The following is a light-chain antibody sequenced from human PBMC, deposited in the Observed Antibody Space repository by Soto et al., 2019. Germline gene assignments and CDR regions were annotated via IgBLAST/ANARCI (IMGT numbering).Light chain of an antibody. CDR1: SSNIGDNP. J-gene: IGLJ1*01. Sequence: QSVLTQPPSASGTPGQRITISGSGSSSNIGDNPVNWYQQLPGAAPKLLIYINDQRPSGVPDRFSGSKSGTSATLAISGLQPEDDSDYSCAAWDDSLNALFGTGTKVTVL. CDR2: IND. CDR3: AAWDDSLNAL. V-gene: IGLV1-44*01.